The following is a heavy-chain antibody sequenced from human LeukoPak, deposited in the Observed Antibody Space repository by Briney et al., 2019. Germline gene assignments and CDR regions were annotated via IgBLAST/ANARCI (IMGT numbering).Heavy chain of an antibody. CDR2: ISSNGRNT. V-gene: IGHV3-64*01. D-gene: IGHD3-10*01. Sequence: PGGSLRLSCAASGFTFSSFALHWVRQAPGKGLENVSAISSNGRNTYYANSVKGRFTISRDNSKNTLYLQMGSLRAEDMAVYYCAREDYGSGSYPLDYWGQGTLVTVSS. CDR1: GFTFSSFA. CDR3: AREDYGSGSYPLDY. J-gene: IGHJ4*02.